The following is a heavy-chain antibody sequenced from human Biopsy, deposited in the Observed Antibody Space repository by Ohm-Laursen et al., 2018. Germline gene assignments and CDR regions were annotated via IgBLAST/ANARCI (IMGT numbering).Heavy chain of an antibody. CDR2: INPNTGAT. CDR3: ARSLWPEDY. Sequence: GASVKVSCKASGYTLTGYAMHWVRQAPGEGLEWIGLINPNTGATTYAQKFQGRVTMTRDTSISIAYMELSRLRSEDTAVYYCARSLWPEDYWGQGTLVTVSS. CDR1: GYTLTGYA. D-gene: IGHD2-21*01. J-gene: IGHJ4*02. V-gene: IGHV1-2*02.